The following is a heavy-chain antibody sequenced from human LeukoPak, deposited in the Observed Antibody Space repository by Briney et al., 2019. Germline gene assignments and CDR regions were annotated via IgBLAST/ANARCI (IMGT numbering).Heavy chain of an antibody. D-gene: IGHD2-21*01. V-gene: IGHV4-4*02. Sequence: NTSQSLSLTCTVSGASISSNNWWSWIRQSPEKGLEWIGDVYHTGGIIFTPSLESRLSLSVDKSKNQFSLKLRSVTAADTAVYYCARVFRLWGMEGDPWTFDVWGPGTMVIVSS. CDR2: VYHTGGI. CDR3: ARVFRLWGMEGDPWTFDV. CDR1: GASISSNNW. J-gene: IGHJ3*01.